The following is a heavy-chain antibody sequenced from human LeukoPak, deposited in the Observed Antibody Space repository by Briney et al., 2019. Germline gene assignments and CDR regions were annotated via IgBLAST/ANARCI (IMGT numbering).Heavy chain of an antibody. D-gene: IGHD6-13*01. CDR1: GYTFTSYA. J-gene: IGHJ4*02. Sequence: ASVKVSCKASGYTFTSYAMHWVRQAPGQRLEWMGWINAGNGNTKYSQKFQGRVTITRDTSASTAYMELSSLRSEDTAVYYCARNGIAAATHYLDYWGQGTLVTVSS. V-gene: IGHV1-3*01. CDR3: ARNGIAAATHYLDY. CDR2: INAGNGNT.